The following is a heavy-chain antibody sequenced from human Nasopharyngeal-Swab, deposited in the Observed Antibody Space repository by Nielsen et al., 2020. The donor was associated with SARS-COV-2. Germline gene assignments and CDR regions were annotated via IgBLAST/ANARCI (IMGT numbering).Heavy chain of an antibody. J-gene: IGHJ5*02. CDR1: GGSFSNYY. D-gene: IGHD2-21*02. CDR2: IYFSGTS. V-gene: IGHV4-59*13. CDR3: ARTYNSDWTGWFDP. Sequence: SETLSLTCTVSGGSFSNYYWSWIRQPPGKGLEWIGYIYFSGTSNYNPSLGSRVSISADTSKNQFSLKLNSLTAADTAIYYCARTYNSDWTGWFDPWGQGTLVTVSS.